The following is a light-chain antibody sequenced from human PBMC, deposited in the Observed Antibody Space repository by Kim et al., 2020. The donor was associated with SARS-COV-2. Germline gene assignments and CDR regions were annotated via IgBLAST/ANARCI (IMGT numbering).Light chain of an antibody. CDR1: QDSANY. V-gene: IGKV1-39*01. CDR2: GAT. Sequence: ASVGDSVTITCRTSQDSANYFYWYQHRPGRAPTLLVYGATTLHGGVPSRFSGSGSGADFSRTLSSLQPEYSATYYCQQSYITPWTFGQGTKVDIK. CDR3: QQSYITPWT. J-gene: IGKJ2*02.